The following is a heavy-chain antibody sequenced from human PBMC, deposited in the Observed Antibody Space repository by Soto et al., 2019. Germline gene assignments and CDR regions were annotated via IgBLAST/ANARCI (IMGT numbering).Heavy chain of an antibody. CDR3: VQGSQPLAVFDY. CDR1: GFTFSSYA. V-gene: IGHV3-30-3*01. D-gene: IGHD1-26*01. Sequence: GGSLRLSCAASGFTFSSYAMHWVXQAPGKGLEWVAVISYDGSNKYYADSVKGRFTISRDNSKNTLYLQMNSLRAEDTAVYYCVQGSQPLAVFDYWGQGTLVTVSS. J-gene: IGHJ4*02. CDR2: ISYDGSNK.